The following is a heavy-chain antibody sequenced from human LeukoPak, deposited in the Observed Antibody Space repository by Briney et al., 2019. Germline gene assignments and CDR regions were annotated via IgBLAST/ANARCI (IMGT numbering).Heavy chain of an antibody. Sequence: GRSLRLSCAASGFTFSSYAMHWVRQAPGKGLEWVAVISYDGSNKYNADSVKGRFTISRDNSKNTLYLQMNSLRAEDTAVYYCARDLNWNDGLDYWGQGTLVTVSS. CDR3: ARDLNWNDGLDY. CDR2: ISYDGSNK. CDR1: GFTFSSYA. V-gene: IGHV3-30*04. J-gene: IGHJ4*02. D-gene: IGHD1-20*01.